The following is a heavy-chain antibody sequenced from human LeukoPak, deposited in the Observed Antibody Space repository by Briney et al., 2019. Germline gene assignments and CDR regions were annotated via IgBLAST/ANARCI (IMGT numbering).Heavy chain of an antibody. CDR3: ARAPPPGIAAAGTPYFDY. J-gene: IGHJ4*02. CDR2: ISAYNGNT. CDR1: GYTFTSYG. Sequence: ASVKVSCKASGYTFTSYGISWVRQAPGQGLEWMGWISAYNGNTNYAQKLQGRVTITTDESTSTAYMELSSLRSEDTAVYYCARAPPPGIAAAGTPYFDYWGQGTLVTVSS. V-gene: IGHV1-18*01. D-gene: IGHD6-13*01.